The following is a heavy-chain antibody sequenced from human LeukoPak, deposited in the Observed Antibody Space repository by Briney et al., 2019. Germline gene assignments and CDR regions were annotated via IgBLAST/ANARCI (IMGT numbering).Heavy chain of an antibody. CDR3: VKSRRVGANQRGLFDY. V-gene: IGHV3-30*18. J-gene: IGHJ4*02. CDR1: GFTFSSYG. Sequence: GGSLRLSCAASGFTFSSYGMHWVCQAPGKELEWVAVISYDGSNKYYADSVKGRFTISRDNSKNTLYLQMNSLRADDTAVYYCVKSRRVGANQRGLFDYWGQGTLVTVSP. D-gene: IGHD1-26*01. CDR2: ISYDGSNK.